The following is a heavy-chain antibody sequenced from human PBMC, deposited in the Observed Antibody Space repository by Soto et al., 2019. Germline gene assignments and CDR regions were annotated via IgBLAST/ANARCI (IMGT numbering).Heavy chain of an antibody. CDR3: ARPGIAARRDAFDI. Sequence: GASVKVSCKASGGTFSSYAISWVRQAPGQGLEWMGGIIPIFGTANYAQKFQGRVTITADESTSTAYMELSSLRSEDTAVYYCARPGIAARRDAFDIWGQGTMVTVPS. D-gene: IGHD6-6*01. CDR2: IIPIFGTA. J-gene: IGHJ3*02. V-gene: IGHV1-69*13. CDR1: GGTFSSYA.